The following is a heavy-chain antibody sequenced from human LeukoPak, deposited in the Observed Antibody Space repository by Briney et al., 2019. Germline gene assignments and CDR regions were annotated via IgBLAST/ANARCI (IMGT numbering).Heavy chain of an antibody. Sequence: PGRSLRLSCAASGFTFDDYAMHWVRQAPGKGLEWVANIRQDGDTKYYVDSVKGRFTISRDNAMNSLYLQMNSLRAEDTAIYYCARSLPYGTTWYGRSDFWGQGTLVTVSS. CDR1: GFTFDDYA. CDR3: ARSLPYGTTWYGRSDF. CDR2: IRQDGDTK. V-gene: IGHV3-7*03. J-gene: IGHJ4*02. D-gene: IGHD6-13*01.